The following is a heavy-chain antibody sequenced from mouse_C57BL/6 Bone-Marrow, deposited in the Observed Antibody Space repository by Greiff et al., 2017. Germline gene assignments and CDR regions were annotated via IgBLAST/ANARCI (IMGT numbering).Heavy chain of an antibody. D-gene: IGHD1-1*01. CDR1: GFTFSDYY. V-gene: IGHV5-16*01. Sequence: DVKLVESEGGLVQPGSSMKLSCTASGFTFSDYYMAWVRQVPEKGLEWVANINYDGSSTYYLDSLKSRFIISRDNAKNILYLQMSSLKSEDTATYYCARDRHYGSSYGYFDVWGTGTTVTVSS. CDR2: INYDGSST. CDR3: ARDRHYGSSYGYFDV. J-gene: IGHJ1*03.